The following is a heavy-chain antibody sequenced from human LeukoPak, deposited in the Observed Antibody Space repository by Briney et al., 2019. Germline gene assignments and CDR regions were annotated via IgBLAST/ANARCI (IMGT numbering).Heavy chain of an antibody. CDR1: GGSFSGYY. Sequence: SETLSLTCAVYGGSFSGYYWSWIRQPPGKGLEWIGEINHSGSTNYNPSLKSRVTISVDTSKNQFSLKLSSVTAADTAVYYCARGMKNRGSAYGSGSYSGTYLDYWGQGTLVTVSS. CDR3: ARGMKNRGSAYGSGSYSGTYLDY. D-gene: IGHD3-10*01. CDR2: INHSGST. J-gene: IGHJ4*02. V-gene: IGHV4-34*01.